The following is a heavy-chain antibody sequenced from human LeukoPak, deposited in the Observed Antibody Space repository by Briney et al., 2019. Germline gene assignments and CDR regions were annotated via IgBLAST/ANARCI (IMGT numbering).Heavy chain of an antibody. CDR2: IYHSGST. Sequence: SGTLSLTCAVAGGSISSSNWWSWVRQPPGKGLEWIGEIYHSGSTNYNPSLKIRVTISVDKSKNPFSLKLSSVTAEGTAIYYLSRGGGDYDYYYGMDVWRQGPTVTVSS. CDR3: SRGGGDYDYYYGMDV. V-gene: IGHV4-4*02. D-gene: IGHD4-17*01. CDR1: GGSISSSNW. J-gene: IGHJ6*02.